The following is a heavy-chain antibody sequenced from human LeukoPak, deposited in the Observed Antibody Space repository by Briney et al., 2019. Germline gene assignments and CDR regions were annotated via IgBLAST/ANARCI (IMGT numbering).Heavy chain of an antibody. J-gene: IGHJ4*02. V-gene: IGHV4-4*07. Sequence: SETLSLTCTVSGGSISSYYWSWIRQPAGKGLEWIGRIYTSASTNNNPSLKSRVTMSVDTSKKQFSLKLSSATAADTAVYYCAREYSSGWFNYFDYWGQGTLVTVSS. CDR2: IYTSAST. CDR3: AREYSSGWFNYFDY. CDR1: GGSISSYY. D-gene: IGHD6-19*01.